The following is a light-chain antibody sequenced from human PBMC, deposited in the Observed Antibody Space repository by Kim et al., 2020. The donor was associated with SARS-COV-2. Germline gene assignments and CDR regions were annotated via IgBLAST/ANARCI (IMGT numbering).Light chain of an antibody. V-gene: IGLV3-19*01. J-gene: IGLJ2*01. CDR3: QSGDTTENL. CDR2: GRN. Sequence: SSELTQDPAVSVALGQTVRITCQGDSLRSFYASWYQQRPGQAPILVFYGRNNRPSGIPDRFSGSSSGNTASMTITGAQAEDEADYYCQSGDTTENLFGGGTKVTVL. CDR1: SLRSFY.